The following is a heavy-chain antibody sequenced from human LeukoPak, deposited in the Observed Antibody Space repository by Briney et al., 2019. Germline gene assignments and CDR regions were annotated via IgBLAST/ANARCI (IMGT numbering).Heavy chain of an antibody. CDR2: ISYDGNTK. CDR3: AREYTSGYYRTFDF. J-gene: IGHJ4*02. Sequence: SGGSLRLSCAASGFIFKSYDMHWVRQAPGKGLEWVTIISYDGNTKYYADSVKGRFTISRDNSKNTLYLQMSSLRAEDTALYYCAREYTSGYYRTFDFWGQGTLVTVSS. V-gene: IGHV3-30-3*01. CDR1: GFIFKSYD. D-gene: IGHD3-22*01.